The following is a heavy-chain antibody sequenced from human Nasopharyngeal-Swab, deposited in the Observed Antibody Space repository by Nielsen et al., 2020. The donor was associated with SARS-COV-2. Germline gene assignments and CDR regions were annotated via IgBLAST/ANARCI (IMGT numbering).Heavy chain of an antibody. CDR3: ARGGITMVRGVIINYYYYYMDV. Sequence: WMRQAPGQGLEWMGGIIPIFGTANYAQKFQGRVTITADESTSTAYMELSSLRSEDTAVYYCARGGITMVRGVIINYYYYYMDVWGKGTTVTVSS. J-gene: IGHJ6*03. CDR2: IIPIFGTA. D-gene: IGHD3-10*01. V-gene: IGHV1-69*01.